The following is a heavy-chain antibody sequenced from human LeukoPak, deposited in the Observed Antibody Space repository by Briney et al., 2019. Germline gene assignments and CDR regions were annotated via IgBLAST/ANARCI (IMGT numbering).Heavy chain of an antibody. Sequence: GGSLRLSCAASGFTFNNYAMSWVRQAPGKGLEWVSGLGGSGGSINYADSVKGRFTISRDNSKNTLYLQMSSLRAEDTAVYWCAKGVDGYCSSDSCYAYDCWGQGTLVTVSS. CDR1: GFTFNNYA. CDR2: LGGSGGSI. D-gene: IGHD2-2*01. V-gene: IGHV3-23*01. CDR3: AKGVDGYCSSDSCYAYDC. J-gene: IGHJ4*02.